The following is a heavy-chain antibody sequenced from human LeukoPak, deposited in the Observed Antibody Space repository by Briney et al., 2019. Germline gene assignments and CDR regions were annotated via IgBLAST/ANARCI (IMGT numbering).Heavy chain of an antibody. CDR1: DVSLRSGLYH. Sequence: SETLSLTCTVSDVSLRSGLYHWSWIRQPAGKGLEWIGRISTSGSTNYNPSLKSRVTISVDTSKNQFSLKLSSVTAADTAVYYCARDLGRRTGVVIPWGQGTLVTVSS. CDR2: ISTSGST. D-gene: IGHD3-3*01. CDR3: ARDLGRRTGVVIP. J-gene: IGHJ4*02. V-gene: IGHV4-61*02.